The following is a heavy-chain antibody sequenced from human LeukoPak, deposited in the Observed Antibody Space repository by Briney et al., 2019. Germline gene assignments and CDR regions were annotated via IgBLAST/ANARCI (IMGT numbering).Heavy chain of an antibody. D-gene: IGHD3-10*01. CDR1: GFTFSTYS. CDR2: ISSSSTYI. Sequence: SGGSLRLSCAASGFTFSTYSMNWVRQAPGKGLEWVSSISSSSTYIYYTDSVKGRFTISRDNAKNSLYLQMNSLRAEDTAVYYCARSSKLWFGEEDWGQGTLVTVSS. CDR3: ARSSKLWFGEED. V-gene: IGHV3-21*01. J-gene: IGHJ4*02.